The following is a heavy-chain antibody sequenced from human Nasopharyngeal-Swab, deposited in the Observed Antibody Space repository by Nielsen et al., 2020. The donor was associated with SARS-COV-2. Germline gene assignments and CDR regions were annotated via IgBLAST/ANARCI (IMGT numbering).Heavy chain of an antibody. Sequence: GESLKISCSASGFTFSSHTMHWVRQAPGKGLEHVSAISSNGGSTYYADSVKGRFTISRDNSKNTLNLQMSSLRAEDTAVYYCVKDRGAHSVVVVAASWGQGTLVTVSS. D-gene: IGHD2-15*01. CDR3: VKDRGAHSVVVVAAS. CDR1: GFTFSSHT. CDR2: ISSNGGST. J-gene: IGHJ4*02. V-gene: IGHV3-64D*06.